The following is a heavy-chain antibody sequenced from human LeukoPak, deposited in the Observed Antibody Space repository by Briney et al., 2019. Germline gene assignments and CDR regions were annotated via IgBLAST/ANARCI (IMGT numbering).Heavy chain of an antibody. Sequence: GGSLRLSCAASGFTFSSYWMSWVRQAPGKGLEWVANIKQDGSEKYYVDSVKGRFTISRDNAKNSLYLQMNSLRAEDTAVYYCARGMRVTRAGDYYYGMDVWGQGTTVTVSS. J-gene: IGHJ6*02. CDR3: ARGMRVTRAGDYYYGMDV. D-gene: IGHD4-17*01. CDR2: IKQDGSEK. V-gene: IGHV3-7*03. CDR1: GFTFSSYW.